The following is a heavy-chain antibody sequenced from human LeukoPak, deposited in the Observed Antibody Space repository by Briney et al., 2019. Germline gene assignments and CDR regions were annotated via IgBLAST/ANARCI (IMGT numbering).Heavy chain of an antibody. CDR2: IYYSGST. V-gene: IGHV4-30-4*01. Sequence: SETLSLTCTVSGGSISSGDYYWSWIRQPPGKGLEWIGNIYYSGSTYYNPSLKSRVTISVDTSKNQFSLKLSSVTAADTAVYYCARATRSGSSGYWGQGTLVTVSS. J-gene: IGHJ4*02. CDR3: ARATRSGSSGY. CDR1: GGSISSGDYY. D-gene: IGHD1-26*01.